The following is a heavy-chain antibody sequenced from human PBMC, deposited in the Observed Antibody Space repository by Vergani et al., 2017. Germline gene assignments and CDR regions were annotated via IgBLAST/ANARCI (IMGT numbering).Heavy chain of an antibody. V-gene: IGHV4-34*01. D-gene: IGHD4-11*01. CDR3: ARVNTETNGHLYYYYYMDV. J-gene: IGHJ6*03. CDR1: GGSFTSYH. Sequence: QVQLQQWGGGLLKPSETLSLTCVVNGGSFTSYHWTWIRQSPGEGLEWVGDIDHTGRPDYNPSLKSRLTMSVDKSRNQFSLTLNSLTATDTAIYFCARVNTETNGHLYYYYYMDVWGQWTAVTVS. CDR2: IDHTGRP.